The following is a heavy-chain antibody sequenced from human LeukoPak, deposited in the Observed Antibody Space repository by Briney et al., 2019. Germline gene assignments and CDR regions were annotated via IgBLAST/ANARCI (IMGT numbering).Heavy chain of an antibody. Sequence: GGSLRLSCAASGLTFSSYAMHWVRQAPGKGLEWVAVISYDGSNKYYADSVKGRFTISRDNSKNTLYLQMNSLRAEDTAVYYCARNRALGYCSSTSCPLYYYYGMDVWGQGTTVTVSS. V-gene: IGHV3-30-3*01. J-gene: IGHJ6*02. CDR2: ISYDGSNK. CDR3: ARNRALGYCSSTSCPLYYYYGMDV. D-gene: IGHD2-2*01. CDR1: GLTFSSYA.